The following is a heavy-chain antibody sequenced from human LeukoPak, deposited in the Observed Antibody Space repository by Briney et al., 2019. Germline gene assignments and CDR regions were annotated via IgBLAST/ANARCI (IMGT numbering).Heavy chain of an antibody. J-gene: IGHJ4*02. Sequence: SETLSLTCTVSGYSISSGYYWGWIRQSPGKGLEWIASIYHSGNTYYNPSLKSRVTISVDTSKNQFSLKLSSVTAADTAVYYCARGWGIDYWGQGTLVTVSS. CDR2: IYHSGNT. CDR1: GYSISSGYY. V-gene: IGHV4-38-2*02. D-gene: IGHD3-16*01. CDR3: ARGWGIDY.